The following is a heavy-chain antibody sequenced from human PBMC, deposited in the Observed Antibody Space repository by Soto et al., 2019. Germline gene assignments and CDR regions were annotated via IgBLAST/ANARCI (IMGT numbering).Heavy chain of an antibody. CDR1: GFTFSSYA. Sequence: EVHLLESGGGLVQHGGSLRLSCAASGFTFSSYAMRWVRQAPGKGLEWVSAISGSGGSTYYADSVKGRFTISRDNSKNTLYLQMNSLRAEDTAVYYCAKHDYGDPRYYYYMDVWGKGTTVTVSS. J-gene: IGHJ6*03. CDR2: ISGSGGST. V-gene: IGHV3-23*01. CDR3: AKHDYGDPRYYYYMDV. D-gene: IGHD4-17*01.